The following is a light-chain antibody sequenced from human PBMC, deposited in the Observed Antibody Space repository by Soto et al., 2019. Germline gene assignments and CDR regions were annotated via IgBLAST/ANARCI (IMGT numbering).Light chain of an antibody. J-gene: IGKJ3*01. Sequence: EIVLTQSPATLSLSPGERATLSCRASQSVSSYLAWYQQKPGQAPRLLIYDASNRATGIPARFSGSGSGTDFTLTISSLEPEDFAVYYCQQRRNRFTFGPGTKVDIK. CDR2: DAS. CDR3: QQRRNRFT. V-gene: IGKV3-11*01. CDR1: QSVSSY.